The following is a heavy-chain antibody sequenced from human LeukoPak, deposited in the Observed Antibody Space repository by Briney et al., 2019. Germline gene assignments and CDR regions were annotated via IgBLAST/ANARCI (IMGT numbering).Heavy chain of an antibody. CDR1: GGSFSGYY. D-gene: IGHD2-15*01. J-gene: IGHJ4*02. CDR3: ARHKVVVAATQGTFFDY. V-gene: IGHV4-59*08. Sequence: PSETLSLTCAVYGGSFSGYYWSWIRQPPGKGLEWIGYIYYSGSTNYNPSLKSRVTISVDTSKNQFSLKLSSVTAADTAVYYCARHKVVVAATQGTFFDYWGQGTLVTVSS. CDR2: IYYSGST.